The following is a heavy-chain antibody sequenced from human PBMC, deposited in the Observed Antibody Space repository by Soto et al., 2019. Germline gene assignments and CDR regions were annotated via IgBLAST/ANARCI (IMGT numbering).Heavy chain of an antibody. V-gene: IGHV3-7*01. J-gene: IGHJ5*02. D-gene: IGHD6-13*01. CDR1: GFTFSNYW. Sequence: GGSLRLSCAASGFTFSNYWMSWVRQAPGKGLEWVANIKQDGSESNYADSVKGRFTISRDNAENSLYLQMTSLRAEDTAVYYCAISRQQLVSTWGQGTLVTVSS. CDR2: IKQDGSES. CDR3: AISRQQLVST.